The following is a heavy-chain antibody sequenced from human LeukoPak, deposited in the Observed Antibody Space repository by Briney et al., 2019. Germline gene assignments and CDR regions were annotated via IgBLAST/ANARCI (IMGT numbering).Heavy chain of an antibody. CDR1: GYMFTGYH. Sequence: GASVKVSCKASGYMFTGYHMHWVRQAPGQGLEWMGWINPDSGGTNYAQQFQGRVTMTRDTSISTAYMEVSRLRFDDTALYYCVRAAYTSGWFPADYWGQGTLVTVSS. V-gene: IGHV1-2*02. CDR3: VRAAYTSGWFPADY. D-gene: IGHD6-19*01. CDR2: INPDSGGT. J-gene: IGHJ4*02.